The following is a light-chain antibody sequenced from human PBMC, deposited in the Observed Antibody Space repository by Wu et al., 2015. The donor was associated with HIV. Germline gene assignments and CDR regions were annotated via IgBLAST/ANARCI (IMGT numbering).Light chain of an antibody. CDR3: HQYGSSPPT. CDR2: GAS. V-gene: IGKV3-20*01. CDR1: QSASSSY. J-gene: IGKJ1*01. Sequence: EIVLTQSPGTLSLSPGERATLSCRASQSASSSYLAWYQQKPGQAPRLLIYGASSRATGIPDRFSGSGSGTDFTLTISRLEPEDFAVYYCHQYGSSPPTFGQGTKVEIK.